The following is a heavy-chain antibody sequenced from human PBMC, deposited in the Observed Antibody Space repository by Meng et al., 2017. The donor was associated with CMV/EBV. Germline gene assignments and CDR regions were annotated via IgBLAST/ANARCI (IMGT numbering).Heavy chain of an antibody. Sequence: SLKISCAASGFTFDAYAMHWVRQAPGKGLEWVSGISWNSGSIGYADSVKGRFTISRDNAKNSLYLQMNSLRAEDTALYYCAKDIRGRFLEWLPSAGRAFDIWGQGTMVTVSS. D-gene: IGHD3-3*01. V-gene: IGHV3-9*01. CDR3: AKDIRGRFLEWLPSAGRAFDI. CDR1: GFTFDAYA. CDR2: ISWNSGSI. J-gene: IGHJ3*02.